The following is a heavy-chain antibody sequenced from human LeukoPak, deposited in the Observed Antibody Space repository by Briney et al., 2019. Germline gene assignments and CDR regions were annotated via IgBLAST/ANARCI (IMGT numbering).Heavy chain of an antibody. CDR2: ISWNSGSI. Sequence: PGGSLRLSCAASGFTFDDYAMHWVRQAPGKGLEWVSGISWNSGSIGYADSVKGRFTISRDNAKNSLYLQMNSLRAEDTALYYCAKDMRHYYDSSGYGGARFDYWGQGTLVTVSS. CDR3: AKDMRHYYDSSGYGGARFDY. V-gene: IGHV3-9*01. J-gene: IGHJ4*02. CDR1: GFTFDDYA. D-gene: IGHD3-22*01.